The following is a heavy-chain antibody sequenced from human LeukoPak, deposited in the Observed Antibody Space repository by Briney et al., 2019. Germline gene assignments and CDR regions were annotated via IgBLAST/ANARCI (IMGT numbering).Heavy chain of an antibody. CDR3: AREYHSGWYYFDY. D-gene: IGHD6-19*01. V-gene: IGHV3-33*01. Sequence: PGGSLRLPCAASGFTFSSYGMHWVRQAPGKGLERVAVIWYDGSNKYYADSVKGRFTISRDNSKNTLYLQMNSLRAEDTAVYYCAREYHSGWYYFDYWGQGTLVTVSS. CDR1: GFTFSSYG. J-gene: IGHJ4*02. CDR2: IWYDGSNK.